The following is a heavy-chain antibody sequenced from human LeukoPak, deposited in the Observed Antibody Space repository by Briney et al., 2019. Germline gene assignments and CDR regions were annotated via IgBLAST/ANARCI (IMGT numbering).Heavy chain of an antibody. Sequence: PGGSLRLSCAASGFTVSSNYMSWVRQAPGKGLEWVSVIYSGGSTYYADSVKGRFTISRDNSKNTLYLQMNSLRAEDTAVYYCARDLTDSSAVGDDAFDIWGQGTMVTVSP. V-gene: IGHV3-66*01. D-gene: IGHD3-22*01. CDR3: ARDLTDSSAVGDDAFDI. CDR2: IYSGGST. J-gene: IGHJ3*02. CDR1: GFTVSSNY.